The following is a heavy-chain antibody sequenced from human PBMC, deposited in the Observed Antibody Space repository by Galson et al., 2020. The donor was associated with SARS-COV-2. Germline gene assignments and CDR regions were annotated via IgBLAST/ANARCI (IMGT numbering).Heavy chain of an antibody. CDR3: ARDEGIRGYNYGRLYYGMDV. Sequence: NSGGSLRFSGAASGFPFSTYTITWVRLPPGKGLEWVSSISPTSSNTSYEDSVKGRFSISRDNPRNSLYLQMNSLRAEDTAVYYCARDEGIRGYNYGRLYYGMDVWGQGTTVTVSS. CDR1: GFPFSTYT. D-gene: IGHD5-18*01. CDR2: ISPTSSNT. J-gene: IGHJ6*02. V-gene: IGHV3-21*01.